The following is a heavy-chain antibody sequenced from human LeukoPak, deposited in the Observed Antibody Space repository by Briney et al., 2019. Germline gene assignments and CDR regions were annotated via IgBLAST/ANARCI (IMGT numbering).Heavy chain of an antibody. CDR3: ARHVVYYDSSGYYSNFDY. CDR2: IYHSGST. Sequence: SETLSLTCAVSGFSISSGYYWGWIRQPPGKGLEWIGNIYHSGSTKYNPSLKSRVTISVDTSKNQFSLELTSVTAADTAVYYCARHVVYYDSSGYYSNFDYWGQGTLVTVSS. J-gene: IGHJ4*02. V-gene: IGHV4-38-2*01. D-gene: IGHD3-22*01. CDR1: GFSISSGYY.